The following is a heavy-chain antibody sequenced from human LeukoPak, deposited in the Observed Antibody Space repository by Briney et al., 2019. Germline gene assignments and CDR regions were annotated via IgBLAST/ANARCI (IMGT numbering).Heavy chain of an antibody. D-gene: IGHD3-22*01. V-gene: IGHV3-23*01. CDR3: AKDLIRGLRLAYFDY. CDR2: ISGSGGST. CDR1: GFTFSSYG. Sequence: GGSLRLSCAASGFTFSSYGMSWVRQAPGKGLEWVSAISGSGGSTYYADSVKGRFTISRDNSKNTLYLQMNSLRAEDTAVYYCAKDLIRGLRLAYFDYWGQGTLVTVSS. J-gene: IGHJ4*02.